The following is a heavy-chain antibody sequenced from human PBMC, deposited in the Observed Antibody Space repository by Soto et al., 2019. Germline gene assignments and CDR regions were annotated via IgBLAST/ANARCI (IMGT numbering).Heavy chain of an antibody. D-gene: IGHD2-15*01. Sequence: EVQLLESGGGLVQPGGSLRLSCAASGFAFGAYAMTWVRQAPGKGLEWVSVISGAGGNTYYADSVKGRFTVSRDNSKKMLYLEMNSLRVEDTAIYYCAKDPVPPLLPSWWFDPWGQGTRVTVSS. J-gene: IGHJ5*02. CDR2: ISGAGGNT. CDR3: AKDPVPPLLPSWWFDP. CDR1: GFAFGAYA. V-gene: IGHV3-23*01.